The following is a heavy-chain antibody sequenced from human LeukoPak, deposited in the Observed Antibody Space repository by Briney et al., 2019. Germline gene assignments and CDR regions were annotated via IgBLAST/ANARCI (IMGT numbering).Heavy chain of an antibody. J-gene: IGHJ6*02. CDR3: ARRQWNYYYYGMDV. V-gene: IGHV3-64*01. CDR2: ISSNGGST. CDR1: GFTFSSYG. Sequence: PGGSLRLSCAASGFTFSSYGMHWVRQAPGKGLEYVSAISSNGGSTYYANSVKGRFTISRDNSKNTLYLQMGSLRAEDMAVYYCARRQWNYYYYGMDVWGQGTTVTVSS. D-gene: IGHD6-19*01.